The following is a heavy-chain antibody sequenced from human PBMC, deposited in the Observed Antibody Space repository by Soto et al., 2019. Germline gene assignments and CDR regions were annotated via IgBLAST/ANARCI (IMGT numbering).Heavy chain of an antibody. CDR3: ARHRGRWLQFPFDF. J-gene: IGHJ4*02. CDR1: GGSIGSDNYY. Sequence: PSETLSLTCTVSGGSIGSDNYYWGWIRQPPEKGLEWSGSIYYSGNAHSNPSLMSRVSMSLDKSKNHFYLNLTSVTAADTAMYYCARHRGRWLQFPFDFWGQGTPVTVS. D-gene: IGHD5-12*01. CDR2: IYYSGNA. V-gene: IGHV4-39*01.